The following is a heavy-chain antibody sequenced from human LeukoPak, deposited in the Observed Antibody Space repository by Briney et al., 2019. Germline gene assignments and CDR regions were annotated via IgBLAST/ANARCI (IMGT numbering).Heavy chain of an antibody. V-gene: IGHV4-39*02. CDR1: GGSISSSSYY. J-gene: IGHJ4*02. CDR3: GRDRGVGVTFIDY. CDR2: IYYSGST. D-gene: IGHD1-26*01. Sequence: SETLSLTCTVSGGSISSSSYYWGWIRQPPGKGLEWIGSIYYSGSTYYNPSLKSRVTISVDTSKNQFSLKLSSVTAADTAVYYCGRDRGVGVTFIDYWGQGTLVTVSS.